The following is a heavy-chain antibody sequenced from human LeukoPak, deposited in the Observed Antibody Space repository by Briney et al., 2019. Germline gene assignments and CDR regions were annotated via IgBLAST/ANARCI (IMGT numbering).Heavy chain of an antibody. J-gene: IGHJ4*02. CDR1: GGSISSYF. V-gene: IGHV4-59*12. CDR2: IHYSEST. CDR3: VVGFGWLPDF. Sequence: SETLSLTCTVSGGSISSYFCNWYRQPPGKGLEYIGNIHYSESTNYNPSLKSRVTISVDTPKSQFSLKLSSVTAADTAVYYCVVGFGWLPDFWGQGSLVTVSS. D-gene: IGHD3-10*01.